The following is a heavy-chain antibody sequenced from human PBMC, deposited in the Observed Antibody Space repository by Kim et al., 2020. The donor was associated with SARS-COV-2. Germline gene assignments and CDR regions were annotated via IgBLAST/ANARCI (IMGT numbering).Heavy chain of an antibody. CDR2: ISGSGRDI. Sequence: GGSLRLSCTASGFRLSDFYMTWVRQAPGKGLEWISYISGSGRDIVYADSVKGRYTISRDNAKNSLYLYMNRPTVEDTAVYYCTRDTRLLDYWGQRTPVIVSS. V-gene: IGHV3-11*04. CDR1: GFRLSDFY. J-gene: IGHJ4*02. D-gene: IGHD3-10*01. CDR3: TRDTRLLDY.